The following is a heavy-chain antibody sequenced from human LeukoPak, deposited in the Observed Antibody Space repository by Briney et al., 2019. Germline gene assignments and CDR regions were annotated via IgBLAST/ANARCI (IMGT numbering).Heavy chain of an antibody. D-gene: IGHD3-10*01. Sequence: ASVTVSCKASGYTFTSYGISWVRQAPGQGLEWMGWISAYNGNTNYAQKFQGRVTMTTDTSTSTAYMELRSLRSDDTAVYYCARGRDYYGSGSWSDYWGQGTLVTVSS. J-gene: IGHJ4*02. CDR3: ARGRDYYGSGSWSDY. CDR1: GYTFTSYG. CDR2: ISAYNGNT. V-gene: IGHV1-18*01.